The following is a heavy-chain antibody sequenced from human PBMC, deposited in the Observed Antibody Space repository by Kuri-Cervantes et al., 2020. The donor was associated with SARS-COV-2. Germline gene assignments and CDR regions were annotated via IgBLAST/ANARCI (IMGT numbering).Heavy chain of an antibody. CDR2: NNHSGST. CDR3: ARGRAKRYSSGSYYYYGMDV. D-gene: IGHD6-19*01. V-gene: IGHV4-34*01. J-gene: IGHJ6*02. Sequence: SQTLSPTCAVYGGFFSGYYWSWIRQPPGKGLEWIGANNHSGSTNYNPSLKSRVTIPVDTSKNQFSLKRSSVTAADTALYYCARGRAKRYSSGSYYYYGMDVWGQGTTVTVSS. CDR1: GGFFSGYY.